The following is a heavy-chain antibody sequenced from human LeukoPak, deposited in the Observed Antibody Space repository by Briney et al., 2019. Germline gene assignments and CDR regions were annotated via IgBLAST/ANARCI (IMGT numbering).Heavy chain of an antibody. D-gene: IGHD3-22*01. CDR3: AKDNSLITPYYYDSSGYYFADY. CDR2: ISYDGSNK. J-gene: IGHJ4*02. V-gene: IGHV3-30-3*01. Sequence: SGGSLRLSCAASGFTFSSYAMHWVRQAPGKGLEWVAVISYDGSNKYYADSVKGRFTISRDNSKNTLYLQMNSLRAEDTAVYYCAKDNSLITPYYYDSSGYYFADYWGQGTLVTVSS. CDR1: GFTFSSYA.